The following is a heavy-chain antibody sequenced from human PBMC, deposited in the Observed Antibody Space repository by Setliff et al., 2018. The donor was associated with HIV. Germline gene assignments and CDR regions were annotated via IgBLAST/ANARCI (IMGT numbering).Heavy chain of an antibody. CDR3: ARGHSSCDSYSGSYGPFDM. CDR2: IIPIFGTL. V-gene: IGHV1-69*05. Sequence: GASVKVSCKASGGTFSNYAINWVRQAPGQGLEWMGGIIPIFGTLNYAQRFQGRVTITTDESTTTANMELSSLRSDDTAVYYCARGHSSCDSYSGSYGPFDMWGQGTMVTVSS. CDR1: GGTFSNYA. J-gene: IGHJ3*02. D-gene: IGHD3-16*01.